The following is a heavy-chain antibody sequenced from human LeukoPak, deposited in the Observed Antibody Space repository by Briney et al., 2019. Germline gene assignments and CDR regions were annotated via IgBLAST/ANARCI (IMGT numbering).Heavy chain of an antibody. Sequence: SETLSLTCTVSGGSISSYYWGWIRQPPGKGLVWIGYIYYSGSTDYNPSLKSRVTISVDTSKNQFSLKLSSVTAADTAVYHCARGGSTMVRGVINYYYYYMDVWGKGTTVTVSS. J-gene: IGHJ6*03. V-gene: IGHV4-59*01. CDR1: GGSISSYY. CDR2: IYYSGST. D-gene: IGHD3-10*01. CDR3: ARGGSTMVRGVINYYYYYMDV.